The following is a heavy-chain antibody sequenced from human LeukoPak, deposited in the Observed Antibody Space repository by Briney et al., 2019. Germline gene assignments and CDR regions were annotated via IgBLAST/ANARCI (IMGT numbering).Heavy chain of an antibody. V-gene: IGHV3-30*03. J-gene: IGHJ4*02. CDR1: GFTFSSYG. D-gene: IGHD3-22*01. Sequence: GGSLRLSCAASGFTFSSYGMHWVRQAPGKGLEWVAVISYDGSNKYYADSVKGRFTISRDNSKNTLYLQMNSLRAEDTAVYYCARGPYDSSGQYYFDYWGQGTLVTVSS. CDR3: ARGPYDSSGQYYFDY. CDR2: ISYDGSNK.